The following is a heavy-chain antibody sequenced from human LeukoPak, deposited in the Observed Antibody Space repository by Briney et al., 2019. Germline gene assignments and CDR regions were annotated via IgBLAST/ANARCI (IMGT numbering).Heavy chain of an antibody. CDR1: GGSFSGYY. V-gene: IGHV4-34*01. Sequence: SETLSLTCAVYGGSFSGYYWSWIRQPPGKGLEWIGEINHSGSTNYNPSLKSRVTISVDTSKNQFSLKVSSVTAADTAVYYCARLRAVAKRIGPGYYYYMDVWGKGTTVTISS. CDR2: INHSGST. J-gene: IGHJ6*03. CDR3: ARLRAVAKRIGPGYYYYMDV. D-gene: IGHD6-19*01.